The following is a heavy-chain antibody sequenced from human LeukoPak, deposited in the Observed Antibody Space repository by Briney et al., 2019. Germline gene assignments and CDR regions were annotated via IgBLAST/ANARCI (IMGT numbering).Heavy chain of an antibody. Sequence: GGSLRLSCTASGFTFGDYAMTWVRQAPGKGLEWVGFIRSKAYGGATEFAASVKGRFIISRDDSKSIAYLQMNSLKTEDTAVYYCTAYDPSDYYGMDVWGQGTTVTIS. D-gene: IGHD5-12*01. CDR3: TAYDPSDYYGMDV. V-gene: IGHV3-49*04. CDR2: IRSKAYGGAT. CDR1: GFTFGDYA. J-gene: IGHJ6*02.